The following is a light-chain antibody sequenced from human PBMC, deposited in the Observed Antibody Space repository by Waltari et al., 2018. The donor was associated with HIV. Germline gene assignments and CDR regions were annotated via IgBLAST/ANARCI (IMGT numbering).Light chain of an antibody. Sequence: QSVLTQPPSASGTPGQRVRMSCSGGRSNIGSNGVSWFQVFPGTAPKLLIYRNDQRPAGVPDRFSGSNSGTSASLAISGLEAEDEADYHCASWDDSLKAVVFGGGTTLTVL. V-gene: IGLV1-44*01. CDR2: RND. CDR1: RSNIGSNG. CDR3: ASWDDSLKAVV. J-gene: IGLJ2*01.